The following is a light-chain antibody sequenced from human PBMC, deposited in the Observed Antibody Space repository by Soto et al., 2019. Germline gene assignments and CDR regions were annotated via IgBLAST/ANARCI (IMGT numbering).Light chain of an antibody. V-gene: IGKV3-20*01. Sequence: IVLTQSPGTLSLSPGERATLSCRASQSVSSGYLAWYQQRPGQAPRLLIYGASTRATGVPDRFSGSGSGTDFNLTISRLEPEDFAVFFCQQYGNTPWTFGQGTKV. CDR3: QQYGNTPWT. CDR2: GAS. J-gene: IGKJ1*01. CDR1: QSVSSGY.